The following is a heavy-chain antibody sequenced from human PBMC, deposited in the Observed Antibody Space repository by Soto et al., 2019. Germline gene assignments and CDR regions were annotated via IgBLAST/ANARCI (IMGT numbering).Heavy chain of an antibody. CDR3: ARGVVPAAGAAPHYFRYGVDV. CDR1: GDTFKKFA. Sequence: QVQLVQSGPEGKKPGSSVKVSCKTSGDTFKKFAISWVRQAPGQGPEWMGVIIPMFGTTKYPQKCQGRVIFTADKSTGTGCMELTSVMCEDTATYFCARGVVPAAGAAPHYFRYGVDVWGQGSTVTVSS. CDR2: IIPMFGTT. J-gene: IGHJ6*02. D-gene: IGHD2-2*01. V-gene: IGHV1-69*06.